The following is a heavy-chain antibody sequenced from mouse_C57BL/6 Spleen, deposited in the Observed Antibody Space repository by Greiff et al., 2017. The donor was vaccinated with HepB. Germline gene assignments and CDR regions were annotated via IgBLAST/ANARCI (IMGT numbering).Heavy chain of an antibody. CDR1: GYAFSSYW. J-gene: IGHJ2*01. CDR2: IYPGDGDT. V-gene: IGHV1-80*01. Sequence: VKLQESGAELVKPGASVKISCKASGYAFSSYWMNWVKQRPGKGLEWIGQIYPGDGDTTYNGKFKGKATLTADKSSSTAYMQLSSLTSEDSAVYFCARGDYDGMGYYFDYWGQGTTLTVSS. CDR3: ARGDYDGMGYYFDY. D-gene: IGHD2-4*01.